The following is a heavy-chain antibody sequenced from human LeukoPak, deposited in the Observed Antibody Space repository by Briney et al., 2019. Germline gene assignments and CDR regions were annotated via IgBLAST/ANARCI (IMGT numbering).Heavy chain of an antibody. CDR2: ISGSGGST. J-gene: IGHJ4*02. D-gene: IGHD6-19*01. CDR3: AKGLRRGVVSVAGTGFDY. V-gene: IGHV3-23*01. CDR1: GFTFSSYA. Sequence: GGSLRLSGAASGFTFSSYAMSWVRQAPGKGLEWVSAISGSGGSTYYADSVKGRFTIYRDNSKNTLYLQMNRLRAEDTAVYYCAKGLRRGVVSVAGTGFDYWGQGTLVTVSS.